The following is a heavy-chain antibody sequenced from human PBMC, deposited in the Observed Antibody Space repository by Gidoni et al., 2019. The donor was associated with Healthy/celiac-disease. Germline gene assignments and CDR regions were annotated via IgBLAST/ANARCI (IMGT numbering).Heavy chain of an antibody. V-gene: IGHV4-34*01. CDR3: ARGLGPPYSSSWYLAWFDP. Sequence: QVQLQQWGAGLLKPSENLSLTCAVYGGSFSRYYWSWIRQPPGKGLEWIGEINHSGSTNYNPSLKSRVTIAVDASKNQFSLKLSSVTAADTAVYYCARGLGPPYSSSWYLAWFDPWGQGTLVTVSS. D-gene: IGHD6-13*01. CDR2: INHSGST. CDR1: GGSFSRYY. J-gene: IGHJ5*02.